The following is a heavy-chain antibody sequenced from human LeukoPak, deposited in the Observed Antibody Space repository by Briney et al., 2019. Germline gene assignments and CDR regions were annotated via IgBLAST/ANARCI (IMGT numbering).Heavy chain of an antibody. V-gene: IGHV4-38-2*02. CDR1: DPSISSDYY. D-gene: IGHD2-15*01. CDR2: IKHRGRS. J-gene: IGHJ4*02. CDR3: ARVVGATSIDY. Sequence: PSETLSLPCSVSDPSISSDYYWGWVGQPPGKGLEWIGCIKHRGRSYYNPTLKSRVTISVDTSKNQFSLQLSSVAAADTAVYYCARVVGATSIDYWGQGILVTVSS.